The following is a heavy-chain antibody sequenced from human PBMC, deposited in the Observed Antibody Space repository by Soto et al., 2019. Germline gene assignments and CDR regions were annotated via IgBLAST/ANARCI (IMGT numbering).Heavy chain of an antibody. V-gene: IGHV3-23*01. CDR2: ISGSGGST. D-gene: IGHD1-7*01. J-gene: IGHJ4*02. CDR3: AKGRAVHWNYGRGYFDY. Sequence: GGSLRLSCAASGFTFSSYAMSWVRQAPGKGLEWVSAISGSGGSTYYADSVKGRFTISRDNSKNTLYLQMNSLRAEDTAVYYCAKGRAVHWNYGRGYFDYWGQGTLVTVSS. CDR1: GFTFSSYA.